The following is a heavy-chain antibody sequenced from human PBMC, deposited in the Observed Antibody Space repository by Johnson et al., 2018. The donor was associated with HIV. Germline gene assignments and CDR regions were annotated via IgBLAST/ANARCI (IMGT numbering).Heavy chain of an antibody. J-gene: IGHJ3*02. CDR3: AGGRGWVILNAFDM. CDR2: VWYDGSNK. Sequence: QVQLVESGGGVVQPGRSLRLSCVASGFTFSDYGMHWVRQAPGKGLEWVAVVWYDGSNKYSADSVRGRFTISRDNAKNSLYLQMNRLRADDTAVYYCAGGRGWVILNAFDMWGQGTLVTVSS. CDR1: GFTFSDYG. D-gene: IGHD5-12*01. V-gene: IGHV3-33*03.